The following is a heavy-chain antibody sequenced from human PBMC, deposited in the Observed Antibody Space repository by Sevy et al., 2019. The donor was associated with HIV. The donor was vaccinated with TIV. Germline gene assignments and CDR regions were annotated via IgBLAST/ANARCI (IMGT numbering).Heavy chain of an antibody. V-gene: IGHV1-24*01. CDR3: ATSREYYQDSSGYLDF. CDR1: GYTLTGLS. J-gene: IGHJ4*02. Sequence: DAVKVSCKVSGYTLTGLSMHWVRQAPGKGLERMGRFDPEDGETIYSQNFQGRVTLTEDRSRDTAYMELSSLRYEDTAVYYCATSREYYQDSSGYLDFWGQGTLVTVSS. D-gene: IGHD3-22*01. CDR2: FDPEDGET.